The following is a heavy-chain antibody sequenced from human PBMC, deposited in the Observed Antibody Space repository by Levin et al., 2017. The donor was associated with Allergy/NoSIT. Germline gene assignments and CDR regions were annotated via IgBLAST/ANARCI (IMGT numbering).Heavy chain of an antibody. CDR1: GYTFTSYG. CDR3: ARDWAFTVDY. J-gene: IGHJ4*02. V-gene: IGHV1-18*01. D-gene: IGHD2/OR15-2a*01. Sequence: GESLKISCKTSGYTFTSYGITWVRQAPGQGPEWMGWINVHDGHTNYAQGFQGRVTMTTDTSTTTAYMELRSLSSDDTAVYYCARDWAFTVDYWGQGTLVTVSS. CDR2: INVHDGHT.